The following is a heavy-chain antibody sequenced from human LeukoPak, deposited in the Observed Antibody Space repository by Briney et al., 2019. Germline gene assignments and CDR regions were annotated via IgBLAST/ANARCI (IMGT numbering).Heavy chain of an antibody. CDR1: GGSISDYY. CDR3: ARVFDSGSQAYFYYMDV. J-gene: IGHJ6*03. V-gene: IGHV4-59*01. D-gene: IGHD3-10*01. Sequence: PSETLSLTCTVSGGSISDYYWNWIRQPPGKGLEWVGNIYFSGSTKYSPSLKSRVTMSVDTSKNQFSLKVSSVTAADTAVYYCARVFDSGSQAYFYYMDVWGKGTTVTIFS. CDR2: IYFSGST.